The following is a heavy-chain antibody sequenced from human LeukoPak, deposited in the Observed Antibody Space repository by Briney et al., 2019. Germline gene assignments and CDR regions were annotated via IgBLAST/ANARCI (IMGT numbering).Heavy chain of an antibody. CDR3: ARDRAWGYFDY. D-gene: IGHD3-16*01. V-gene: IGHV3-33*01. CDR2: IWYDGSYK. J-gene: IGHJ4*02. Sequence: GGSLRLSCAASGFTFKSYGMHWVRQAPGKGLEWGANIWYDGSYKNYADSVRGRFTISRDSSENTLYLQMNSLRAEDTAVYYCARDRAWGYFDYWGQGTLVTVSS. CDR1: GFTFKSYG.